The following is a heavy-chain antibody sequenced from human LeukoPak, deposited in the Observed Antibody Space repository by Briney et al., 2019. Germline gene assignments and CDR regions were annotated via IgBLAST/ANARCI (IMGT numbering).Heavy chain of an antibody. J-gene: IGHJ4*02. D-gene: IGHD4-11*01. V-gene: IGHV3-7*01. CDR3: TRSKIDY. CDR2: INEDGSEK. Sequence: GGSLRLSCTASGFTFSNYWMMWVRQAPGKGLEWVANINEDGSEKYYADSVEGRFTISRDNAKNSLDLQMNSLRADDTAIYYCTRSKIDYWGQGTLVTVSS. CDR1: GFTFSNYW.